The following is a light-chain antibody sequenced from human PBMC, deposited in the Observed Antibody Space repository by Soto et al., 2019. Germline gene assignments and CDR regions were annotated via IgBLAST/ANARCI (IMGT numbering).Light chain of an antibody. J-gene: IGKJ1*01. Sequence: EIVMTQSPATLSVSPGERATLSCRASQSVSSGLAWYQQKPGQAPRLLIYGASTRATGISARFSGSGSGTEFILTLSSLQSEDFAVYYCQQYSRWPRTFGLGTKVE. V-gene: IGKV3-15*01. CDR2: GAS. CDR3: QQYSRWPRT. CDR1: QSVSSG.